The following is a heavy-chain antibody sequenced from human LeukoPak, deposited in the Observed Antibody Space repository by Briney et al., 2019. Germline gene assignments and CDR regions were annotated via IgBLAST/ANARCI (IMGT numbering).Heavy chain of an antibody. D-gene: IGHD3-10*01. CDR2: IYYSGST. CDR1: SGSISSGGYY. V-gene: IGHV4-31*03. J-gene: IGHJ4*02. Sequence: PSQTLSLTCTVSSGSISSGGYYWSWIRHHPGKGLEWIGYIYYSGSTYYNPSLKSRVTISVDTSKNQFSLKLSSVTAADTAVYYCAKGTEVRGVIAHWGQGTLVTVSS. CDR3: AKGTEVRGVIAH.